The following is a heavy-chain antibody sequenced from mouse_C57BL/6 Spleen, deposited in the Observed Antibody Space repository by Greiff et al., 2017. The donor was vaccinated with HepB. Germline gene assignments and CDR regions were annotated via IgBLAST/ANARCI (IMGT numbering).Heavy chain of an antibody. D-gene: IGHD1-1*01. J-gene: IGHJ2*01. V-gene: IGHV5-4*01. CDR3: ARGGLYGSSPYYFDY. CDR2: ISDGGSYT. Sequence: EVHLVESGGGLVKPGGSLKLSCAASGFTFSSYAMSWVRQTPEKRLEWVATISDGGSYTYYPDNVKGRFTISRDNAKNNLYLQMSHLKSEDTAMYYCARGGLYGSSPYYFDYWGQGTTLTVSS. CDR1: GFTFSSYA.